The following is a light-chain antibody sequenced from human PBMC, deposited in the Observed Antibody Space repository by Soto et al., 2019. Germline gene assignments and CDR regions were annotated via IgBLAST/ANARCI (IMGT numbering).Light chain of an antibody. CDR3: QQRSNWPPKIT. CDR2: DAS. J-gene: IGKJ5*01. CDR1: QSVSSY. Sequence: EIVLTQSPGTLSLSPGARATLSCRASQSVSSYLAWYQQKPGQAPRLLIYDASNRATGIPARFSGSGSGTDFTLTISSLEPEDFAVYYCQQRSNWPPKITFGQGTRLEIK. V-gene: IGKV3-11*01.